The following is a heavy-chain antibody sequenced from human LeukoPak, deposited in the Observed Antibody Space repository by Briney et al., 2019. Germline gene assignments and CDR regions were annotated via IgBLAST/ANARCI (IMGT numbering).Heavy chain of an antibody. CDR1: GLTVSSNY. CDR2: IYSGGNT. CDR3: ARCDSSSWYGIDF. Sequence: GGSLRLSCAASGLTVSSNYMGWVRQAPGKGLKWVSVIYSGGNTYYADSVKGRFTISRDNSRNTMDLQMNSLRAEDTAVYYCARCDSSSWYGIDFWGQGTLVTVSS. D-gene: IGHD6-13*01. V-gene: IGHV3-53*01. J-gene: IGHJ4*02.